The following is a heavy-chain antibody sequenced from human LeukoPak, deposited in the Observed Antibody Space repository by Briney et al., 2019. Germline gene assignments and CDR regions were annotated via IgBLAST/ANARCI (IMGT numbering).Heavy chain of an antibody. J-gene: IGHJ3*02. CDR3: AKDQTILGAFDI. Sequence: PGGSLRLSCAASGFTFSSYAMSWVRQAPGKGLEWVSAISGSGGSTYYADSVKRRFTISRDNSKNTLYLQMNSLRAEDTAVYYCAKDQTILGAFDIWGQGTMVTVSS. CDR2: ISGSGGST. V-gene: IGHV3-23*01. D-gene: IGHD3-3*01. CDR1: GFTFSSYA.